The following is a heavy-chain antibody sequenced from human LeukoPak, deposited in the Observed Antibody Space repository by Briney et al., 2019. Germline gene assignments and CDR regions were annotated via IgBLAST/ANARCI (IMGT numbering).Heavy chain of an antibody. CDR2: IKQDGSEK. CDR1: GFTFSSYW. Sequence: GGSLRLSCAASGFTFSSYWMSWVRQAPGKGLERVANIKQDGSEKYYVDSVKGRFTISRDNAKNSLYLQMNSLRAEDTAVYYCARDEVEYYDFWSGYYTAFDIWGQGTMVTVSS. CDR3: ARDEVEYYDFWSGYYTAFDI. J-gene: IGHJ3*02. V-gene: IGHV3-7*01. D-gene: IGHD3-3*01.